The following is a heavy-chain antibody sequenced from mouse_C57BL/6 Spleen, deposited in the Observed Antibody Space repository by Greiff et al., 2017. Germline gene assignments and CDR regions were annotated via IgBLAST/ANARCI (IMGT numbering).Heavy chain of an antibody. J-gene: IGHJ4*01. Sequence: VKLQESGAELVKPGASVKISCKASGYAFSSYWMNWVKQRPGKGLEWIGQIYPGDGDTNYNGKFKGKATLTADKSSSTAYMQLSSLTSEDSAVYFCARGTPPAMDYWGQGTSVTVSS. D-gene: IGHD2-14*01. CDR2: IYPGDGDT. CDR3: ARGTPPAMDY. V-gene: IGHV1-80*01. CDR1: GYAFSSYW.